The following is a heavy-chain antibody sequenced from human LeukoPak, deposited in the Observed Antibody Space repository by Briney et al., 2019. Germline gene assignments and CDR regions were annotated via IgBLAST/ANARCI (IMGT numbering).Heavy chain of an antibody. D-gene: IGHD3-22*01. J-gene: IGHJ4*02. Sequence: LGASVKVSCKASGYTFTGYYMHWVRQAPGQGLEWMGWINPNSGGTNYAQKSQGRVTMTRDTSISTAYMELSRLRSDDTAVYYCARDNYYDSSGSDYWGQGTLVTVSS. CDR1: GYTFTGYY. V-gene: IGHV1-2*03. CDR2: INPNSGGT. CDR3: ARDNYYDSSGSDY.